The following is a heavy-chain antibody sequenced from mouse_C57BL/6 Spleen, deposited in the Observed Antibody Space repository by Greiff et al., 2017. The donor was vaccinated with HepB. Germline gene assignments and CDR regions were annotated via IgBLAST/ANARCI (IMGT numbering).Heavy chain of an antibody. CDR1: GHTFTDYE. V-gene: IGHV1-15*01. J-gene: IGHJ3*01. Sequence: QVHVKQSGAELVRPGASVTLSCKASGHTFTDYEMHWVKQTPVHGLEWIGAIDPETGGTAYNQKFKGKAILTADKSSSTAYMELRSLTSEDSAVYYCTRYDYDVGFAYWGQGTLVTVSA. CDR2: IDPETGGT. D-gene: IGHD2-4*01. CDR3: TRYDYDVGFAY.